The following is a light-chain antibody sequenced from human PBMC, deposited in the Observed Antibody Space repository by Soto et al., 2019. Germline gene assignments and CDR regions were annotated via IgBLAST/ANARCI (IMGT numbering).Light chain of an antibody. Sequence: QSALTQPASVSGSPGQSITISCTGTSSDVGGYNYVSWYQQHPGKAPKLTIYDVSNPPSGGSNRFSGSKSGNTASLTISGLQAEDEADYYCSSYTSSSTVLFGGGTKVTVL. CDR2: DVS. V-gene: IGLV2-14*01. J-gene: IGLJ2*01. CDR3: SSYTSSSTVL. CDR1: SSDVGGYNY.